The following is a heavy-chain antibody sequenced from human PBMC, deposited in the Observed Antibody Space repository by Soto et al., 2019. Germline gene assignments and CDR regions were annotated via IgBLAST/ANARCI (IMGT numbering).Heavy chain of an antibody. CDR1: GFTFSSYG. CDR3: AKDRGRDGSGSYEPADYYYYGMDV. D-gene: IGHD3-10*01. V-gene: IGHV3-30*18. CDR2: ISYDGSNK. Sequence: QVQLVESGGGVVQPGRSLRLSCAASGFTFSSYGMHWVRQAPGKGLEWVAVISYDGSNKYYADSVKGRFTISRDNSKNTLYLQMNSLRAEDTAVYYCAKDRGRDGSGSYEPADYYYYGMDVWGQGTTVTVSS. J-gene: IGHJ6*02.